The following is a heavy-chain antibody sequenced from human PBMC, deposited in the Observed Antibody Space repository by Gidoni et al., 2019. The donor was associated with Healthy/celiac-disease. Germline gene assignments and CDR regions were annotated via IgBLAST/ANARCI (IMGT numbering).Heavy chain of an antibody. Sequence: QVQLVQSGAEVKKPGASVKVSCKASGYTFPSYYMHWVRQAPGQGLEWMGIINPSGGSTSYAQKFQGRVTMTRDTSTSTVYMELSSLRSEDTAVYYCARERIAAAGTYYYYGMDVWGQGTTVTVSS. J-gene: IGHJ6*02. V-gene: IGHV1-46*01. CDR3: ARERIAAAGTYYYYGMDV. D-gene: IGHD6-13*01. CDR1: GYTFPSYY. CDR2: INPSGGST.